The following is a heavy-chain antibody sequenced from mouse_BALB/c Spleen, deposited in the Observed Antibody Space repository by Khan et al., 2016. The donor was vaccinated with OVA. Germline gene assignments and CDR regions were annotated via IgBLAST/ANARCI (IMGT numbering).Heavy chain of an antibody. D-gene: IGHD1-1*02. CDR1: GFTFSTYG. J-gene: IGHJ3*01. V-gene: IGHV5-6*01. CDR2: ISSGGSYT. CDR3: TRLAYYYNSEGFAY. Sequence: EVQLVESGGDLVKPGGSLQLSCAVSGFTFSTYGMSWVRQTPDRRLEWVATISSGGSYTYYVDSVKGRFTISRDNAKNTLYLQMSSLKSKDKAIYYCTRLAYYYNSEGFAYWGQGTLVTVSA.